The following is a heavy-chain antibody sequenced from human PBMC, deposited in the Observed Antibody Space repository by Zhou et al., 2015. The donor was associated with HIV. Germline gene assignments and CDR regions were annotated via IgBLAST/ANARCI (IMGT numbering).Heavy chain of an antibody. CDR1: GYSFNSYA. CDR2: IAPYNGNT. V-gene: IGHV1-18*01. Sequence: QVELVQSGAEVKKPGASVKVSCKCSGYSFNSYAISWVRQAPGQGLEWMGWIAPYNGNTDYAEDFQGRLTLTTDRSTSTAYMEMKFLTPDDTAVYFCARGEHVVMVTSITDYWGQGTLVTVSS. CDR3: ARGEHVVMVTSITDY. J-gene: IGHJ4*02. D-gene: IGHD2-21*02.